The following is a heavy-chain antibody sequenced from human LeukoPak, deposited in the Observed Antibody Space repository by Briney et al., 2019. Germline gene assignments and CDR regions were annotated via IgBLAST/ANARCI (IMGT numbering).Heavy chain of an antibody. CDR3: ARWKIGRIAAAGTSDYFDY. D-gene: IGHD6-13*01. V-gene: IGHV3-53*05. CDR1: GFTVSSNY. CDR2: IFSVGAT. J-gene: IGHJ4*02. Sequence: GGSLRLSCAASGFTVSSNYMSWVRQAPGKGLEWDSVIFSVGATYYADSVKGRFTISRENSKNRLYLQMNSLRTEDTAVYYCARWKIGRIAAAGTSDYFDYWGQGTLVTVYS.